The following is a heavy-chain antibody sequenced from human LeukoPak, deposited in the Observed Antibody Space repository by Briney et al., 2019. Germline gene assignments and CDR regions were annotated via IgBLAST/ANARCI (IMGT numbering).Heavy chain of an antibody. D-gene: IGHD1-26*01. V-gene: IGHV3-11*04. CDR1: GFTFSDYY. CDR3: ARDYYCY. CDR2: ISTGVSSK. Sequence: GGSLRLSCAASGFTFSDYYMSWIRQAPGKGLEWVSYISTGVSSKFYAESVKGRFTISRDNAKNTLYLQMNSLRVEDTAVYYCARDYYCYWGRGTLVTVSS. J-gene: IGHJ4*02.